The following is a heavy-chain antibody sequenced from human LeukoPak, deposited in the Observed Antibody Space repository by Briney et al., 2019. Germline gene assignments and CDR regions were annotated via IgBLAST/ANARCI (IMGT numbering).Heavy chain of an antibody. D-gene: IGHD3-16*01. CDR3: VRGQLWSYYHDY. Sequence: GGSLRLSCAASAFTFSTYGMHWVRQAPGKGLEWVAFIQYDGSNKYYADSVKGRFTISRDNAKNTVYLEMNSLRAEDTAVYYCVRGQLWSYYHDYWGQGTLVTVSS. CDR2: IQYDGSNK. V-gene: IGHV3-30*02. J-gene: IGHJ4*02. CDR1: AFTFSTYG.